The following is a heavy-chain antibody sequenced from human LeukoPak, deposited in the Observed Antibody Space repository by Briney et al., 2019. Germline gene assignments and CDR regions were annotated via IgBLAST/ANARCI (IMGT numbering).Heavy chain of an antibody. D-gene: IGHD3-22*01. CDR2: INPSGGST. CDR3: AREPPRYYDSSGLDY. CDR1: GYTFTGYY. Sequence: ASVKVSCKASGYTFTGYYMHWVRQAPGQGLEWMGIINPSGGSTSYAQKFQGRVTMTRDTSTSTVYMELSSLRSEDTAVYYCAREPPRYYDSSGLDYWGQGTLVTVSS. V-gene: IGHV1-46*01. J-gene: IGHJ4*02.